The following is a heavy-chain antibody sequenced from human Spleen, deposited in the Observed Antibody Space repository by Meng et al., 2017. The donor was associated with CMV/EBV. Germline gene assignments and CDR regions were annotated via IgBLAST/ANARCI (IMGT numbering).Heavy chain of an antibody. J-gene: IGHJ4*02. D-gene: IGHD5-12*01. CDR2: ISAYNGNT. Sequence: SCKASGYTFPSYVISWVRQAPGQGLEWMGSISAYNGNTNYAQKLQGRVTMTTDTSTSTAYMELRSLRSDDTAVYYCARDHSGYDPNDYWGQGTLVTVSS. V-gene: IGHV1-18*01. CDR3: ARDHSGYDPNDY. CDR1: GYTFPSYV.